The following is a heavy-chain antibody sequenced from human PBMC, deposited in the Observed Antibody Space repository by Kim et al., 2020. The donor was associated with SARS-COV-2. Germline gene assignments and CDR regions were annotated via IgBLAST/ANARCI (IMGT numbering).Heavy chain of an antibody. CDR3: ARDSRFPRTSNSPLFDY. V-gene: IGHV1-18*01. CDR2: ITSNSGKT. Sequence: ASVKVSCRASGDAFSISAYSWVRQAPGQGLEWMGWITSNSGKTNYAQKFQGRVTMTTDTSTSTTYMDLRNLTSDDTALYYCARDSRFPRTSNSPLFDYWG. CDR1: GDAFSISA. J-gene: IGHJ5*01. D-gene: IGHD4-4*01.